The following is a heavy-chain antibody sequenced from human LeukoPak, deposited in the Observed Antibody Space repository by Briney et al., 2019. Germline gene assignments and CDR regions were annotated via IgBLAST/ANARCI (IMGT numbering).Heavy chain of an antibody. CDR3: ARDHCSSTSCYEFEAEGWFDP. Sequence: ASVKVSCKASGYTFSNHGISWVRQAPGQGLEWMGWISRYNGDTMYAQNVQGRVTMTKDTSTRTAYMELSSLRSEDTAVYYCARDHCSSTSCYEFEAEGWFDPWGQGTLVTVSS. J-gene: IGHJ5*02. V-gene: IGHV1-18*01. CDR2: ISRYNGDT. D-gene: IGHD2-2*01. CDR1: GYTFSNHG.